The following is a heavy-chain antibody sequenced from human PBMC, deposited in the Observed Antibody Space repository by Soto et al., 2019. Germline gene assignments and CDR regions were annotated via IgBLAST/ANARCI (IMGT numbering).Heavy chain of an antibody. Sequence: SETLSLTCTVSGGSISSYYWSWIRQPAGKGLEWIGRIYTSGSTNYNPSLKSRVTMSVDTSKNQFSLKLRSVTAADTAVYYCARVGMVGTVLGSWFDAWSQGTLVTVSS. CDR1: GGSISSYY. CDR3: ARVGMVGTVLGSWFDA. D-gene: IGHD6-19*01. J-gene: IGHJ5*02. CDR2: IYTSGST. V-gene: IGHV4-4*07.